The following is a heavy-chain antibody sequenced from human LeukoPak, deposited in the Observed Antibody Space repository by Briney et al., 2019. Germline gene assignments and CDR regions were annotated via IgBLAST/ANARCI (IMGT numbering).Heavy chain of an antibody. J-gene: IGHJ4*02. CDR3: ATLTTVVTAYYFDY. CDR1: GGSINNYY. V-gene: IGHV4-59*08. CDR2: IFYSGST. D-gene: IGHD4-23*01. Sequence: SETLSLTCTVSGGSINNYYWTWIRQPPGKGLEWIGYIFYSGSTNYNPSLKSRVTISVDTSKSQFSLKLTSVTAADTAVYYCATLTTVVTAYYFDYWGQGTLVTVSS.